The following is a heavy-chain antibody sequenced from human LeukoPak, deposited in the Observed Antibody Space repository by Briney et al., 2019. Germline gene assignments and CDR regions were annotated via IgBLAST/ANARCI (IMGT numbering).Heavy chain of an antibody. CDR2: MNPNSGNT. Sequence: ASVTVSCTASGYTFTSYDINWVRQATGQGLEWMGWMNPNSGNTGYAQKFQGRVTMTRNTSISTAYMELSSLRSEDTAVYYCARVYYYYDSSGYYYWWFDPWGQGTLVTVSS. V-gene: IGHV1-8*01. CDR3: ARVYYYYDSSGYYYWWFDP. J-gene: IGHJ5*02. CDR1: GYTFTSYD. D-gene: IGHD3-22*01.